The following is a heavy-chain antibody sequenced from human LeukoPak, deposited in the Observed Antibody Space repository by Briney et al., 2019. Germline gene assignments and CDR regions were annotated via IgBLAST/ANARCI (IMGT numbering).Heavy chain of an antibody. D-gene: IGHD3-22*01. CDR3: AKDHRAYYYDSSGYYYVPSLYFDY. Sequence: GSLRLSCAASGFTFSSYAMSWVRQAPGKGLEWVSAISGSGGSTYYADSVKGRFTISRDNSKNTLYLQMNSLRAEDTAVYYCAKDHRAYYYDSSGYYYVPSLYFDYWGQGTLVTVSS. V-gene: IGHV3-23*01. CDR1: GFTFSSYA. CDR2: ISGSGGST. J-gene: IGHJ4*02.